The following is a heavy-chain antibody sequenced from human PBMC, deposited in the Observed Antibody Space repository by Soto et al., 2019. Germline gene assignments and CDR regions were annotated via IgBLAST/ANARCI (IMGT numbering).Heavy chain of an antibody. D-gene: IGHD1-1*01. J-gene: IGHJ4*02. CDR1: GFTFSSYS. V-gene: IGHV3-48*01. CDR2: ISSSSSTI. CDR3: ARGLRLERPIHFDY. Sequence: PGGSLRLSCAASGFTFSSYSMNWVRQAPGKGLEWVSYISSSSSTIYYADSVKGRFTISRDNAKNSLYLQMNSLRAEDTAVYYCARGLRLERPIHFDYWRQGTLVTVSS.